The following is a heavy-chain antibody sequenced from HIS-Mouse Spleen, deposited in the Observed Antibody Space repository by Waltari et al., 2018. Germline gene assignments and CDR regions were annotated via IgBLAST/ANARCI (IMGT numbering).Heavy chain of an antibody. Sequence: EVQLVESGGGLVKPGGSLRLSCAASGFTFSSYSMNWVLQAPGKGLEWVPCISSSSSYIYYAGSVKGRFTITGDNAKNSLYLQMNSLGAEDTAVYYCARSYSGSYFDYWGQGTLVTVSS. V-gene: IGHV3-21*01. CDR2: ISSSSSYI. CDR1: GFTFSSYS. D-gene: IGHD1-26*01. J-gene: IGHJ4*02. CDR3: ARSYSGSYFDY.